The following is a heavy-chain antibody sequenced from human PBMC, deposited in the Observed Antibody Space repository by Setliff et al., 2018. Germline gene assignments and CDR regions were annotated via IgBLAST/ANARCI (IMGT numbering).Heavy chain of an antibody. Sequence: PGGSLRLSCAAAGFTFSSHWMHWVRQAPGKRLMWVSRINNDGSSTTYEDSVKGRFTISRDNAKNTLYLQMNSLRAEDTAVYYCSVRDYYDSSGYHDYWGQGTLVTVSS. CDR1: GFTFSSHW. CDR2: INNDGSST. J-gene: IGHJ4*02. V-gene: IGHV3-74*01. CDR3: SVRDYYDSSGYHDY. D-gene: IGHD3-22*01.